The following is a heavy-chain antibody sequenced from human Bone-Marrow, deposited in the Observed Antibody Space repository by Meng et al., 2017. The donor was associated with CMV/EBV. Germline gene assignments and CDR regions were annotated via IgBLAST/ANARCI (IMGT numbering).Heavy chain of an antibody. CDR2: ISASGGST. J-gene: IGHJ3*02. CDR1: GFTFSSYG. Sequence: GGSLRLSCAASGFTFSSYGMSWVRQAPGKGLEWVSTISASGGSTYYADSVKGRFTISRDNSKNTLYLQMNSLRAEDTAVYYCAKAHYSIGPGAFDIWGQGTMVTASS. CDR3: AKAHYSIGPGAFDI. V-gene: IGHV3-23*01. D-gene: IGHD6-25*01.